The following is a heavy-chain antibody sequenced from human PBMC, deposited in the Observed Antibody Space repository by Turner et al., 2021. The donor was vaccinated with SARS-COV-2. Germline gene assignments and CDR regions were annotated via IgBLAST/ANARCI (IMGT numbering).Heavy chain of an antibody. CDR1: GYTFTGYY. J-gene: IGHJ4*02. V-gene: IGHV1-2*02. Sequence: QVQLVPSGAEVKKPGASVKVSCKASGYTFTGYYMHWVRQAPGQGLEWMGWIRPNSGGTNYAQKFQGRVTRPRDTSISTAYMDLSGLRSDDTAVYYCARVTSLSYYFDYWGQGTLVTVSS. CDR3: ARVTSLSYYFDY. CDR2: IRPNSGGT.